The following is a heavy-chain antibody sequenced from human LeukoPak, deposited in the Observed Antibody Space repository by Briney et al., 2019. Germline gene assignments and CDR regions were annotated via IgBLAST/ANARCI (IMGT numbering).Heavy chain of an antibody. CDR1: GFIFSSYE. CDR3: ARDPYSGTYGDTYYYYMDV. V-gene: IGHV3-21*01. CDR2: MSCRSWYI. Sequence: GGSLRLSCAASGFIFSSYEMNCVPQAPGKGLEWVSSMSCRSWYILYGVSVKGVFPIYRDNARNSLYLQMNSLRAEDTAVYYCARDPYSGTYGDTYYYYMDVWGKGTTVTISS. D-gene: IGHD1-26*01. J-gene: IGHJ6*03.